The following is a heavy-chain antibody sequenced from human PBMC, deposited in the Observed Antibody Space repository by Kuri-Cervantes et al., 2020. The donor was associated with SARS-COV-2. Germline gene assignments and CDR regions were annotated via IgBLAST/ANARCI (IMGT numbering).Heavy chain of an antibody. CDR2: IYTSGST. Sequence: LRLSCTVSGGSISSGSYYWSWIRQPAGKGLEWIGRIYTSGSTNYNPSLKSRVTISVDTSKNQFSLKLSSVTAADTAVYYCARVGGLYSISWFRGGFDYWGQGTLVTVSS. CDR3: ARVGGLYSISWFRGGFDY. J-gene: IGHJ4*02. V-gene: IGHV4-61*02. CDR1: GGSISSGSYY. D-gene: IGHD6-13*01.